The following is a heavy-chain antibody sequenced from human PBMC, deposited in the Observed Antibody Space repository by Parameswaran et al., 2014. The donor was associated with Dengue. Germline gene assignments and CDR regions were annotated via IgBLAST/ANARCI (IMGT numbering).Heavy chain of an antibody. CDR3: ARDQQLVPPYYYYGLDV. D-gene: IGHD6-13*01. V-gene: IGHV3-48*01. CDR2: ISTSSSTT. Sequence: VRQMPGKGLEWVAYISTSSSTTYYADSVKGLFTISRDNAKNSLYLQMNSLRAEDTAVYYCARDQQLVPPYYYYGLDVWGQGTTVTVSS. J-gene: IGHJ6*02.